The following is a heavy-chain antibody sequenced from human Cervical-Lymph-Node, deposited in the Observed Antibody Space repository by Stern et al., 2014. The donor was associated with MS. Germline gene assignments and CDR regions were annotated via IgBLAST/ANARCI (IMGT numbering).Heavy chain of an antibody. D-gene: IGHD4-11*01. V-gene: IGHV1-69*01. Sequence: QVQLGQSGAEVKKPGSSLKVSCKASGGTFSSYAISWVRQAPGQGLEWMGGIIPIFGTAHYAPKFQGRVTITADESTSTAYMELSSLRSEDTAVYYCARDPKYSNYGMDVWGQGTTVTVSS. CDR1: GGTFSSYA. CDR2: IIPIFGTA. CDR3: ARDPKYSNYGMDV. J-gene: IGHJ6*02.